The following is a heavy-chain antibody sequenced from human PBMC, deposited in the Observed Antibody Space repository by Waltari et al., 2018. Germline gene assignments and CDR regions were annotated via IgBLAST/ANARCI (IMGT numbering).Heavy chain of an antibody. J-gene: IGHJ5*02. V-gene: IGHV3-21*03. CDR1: GFDSSDYD. CDR3: TRDLYGSGGDWFDP. Sequence: EVRLAESGGGLVKPGGSLRLSCTASGFDSSDYDMNWVRQAPGTGLEWVSSIGGTHSNIFYADSVKGRFTVSRDNAKNSLYLQMDNLRAEDSGLYFCTRDLYGSGGDWFDPWGQGTLVTVSS. D-gene: IGHD3-10*01. CDR2: IGGTHSNI.